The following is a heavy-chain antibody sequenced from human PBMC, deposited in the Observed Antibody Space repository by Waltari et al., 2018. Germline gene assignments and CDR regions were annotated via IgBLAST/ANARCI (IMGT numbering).Heavy chain of an antibody. D-gene: IGHD2-21*01. CDR3: ARGRDVFANFDYNWFDP. J-gene: IGHJ5*02. CDR2: VNPNSGAT. Sequence: QVQLVQSGAEVLRPGDSGEVSCQDSGYTFINYQINSVRQAAGQGLEWMGWVNPNSGATAYAQKFQGRITMTWDTSISTAYMEMSNLRSDDTAVLYCARGRDVFANFDYNWFDPWGQGTLVTVSS. CDR1: GYTFINYQ. V-gene: IGHV1-8*02.